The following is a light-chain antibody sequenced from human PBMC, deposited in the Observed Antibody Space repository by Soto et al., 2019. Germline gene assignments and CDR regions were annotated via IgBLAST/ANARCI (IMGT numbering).Light chain of an antibody. CDR1: QSFSTY. J-gene: IGKJ5*01. CDR2: GAS. V-gene: IGKV3-11*01. Sequence: ETVLTQSPATLSLSPGESATLSCRASQSFSTYLAWYQQKPGQAPRLLIYGASTRATGIPARFSGSGSGTDFTLTISTLQPEDFATYYCQQSYSTPLITFGQGTRLEIK. CDR3: QQSYSTPLIT.